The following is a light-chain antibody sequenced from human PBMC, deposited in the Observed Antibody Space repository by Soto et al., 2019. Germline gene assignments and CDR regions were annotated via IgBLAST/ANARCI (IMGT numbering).Light chain of an antibody. J-gene: IGKJ1*01. V-gene: IGKV1-39*01. CDR3: QQSYSSPQT. Sequence: DIQMTQSPSSLSASVGDRVSITCRAGQSINRFLNWYQQKPGKAPKLLIYGASSLQSGVPSRFSGSGSGTDFTLTISSLQPEDFATYYCQQSYSSPQTFSQGTKVETK. CDR1: QSINRF. CDR2: GAS.